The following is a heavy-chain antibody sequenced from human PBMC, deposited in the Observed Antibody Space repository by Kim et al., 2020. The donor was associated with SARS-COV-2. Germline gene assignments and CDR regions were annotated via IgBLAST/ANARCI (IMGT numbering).Heavy chain of an antibody. V-gene: IGHV1-69*01. CDR2: A. CDR3: ALGGFRENFDY. D-gene: IGHD3-10*01. Sequence: ANYAQKFQGRVTITADESTSTAYMELSSLRSEDTAVYYCALGGFRENFDYWGQGTLVTVSS. J-gene: IGHJ4*02.